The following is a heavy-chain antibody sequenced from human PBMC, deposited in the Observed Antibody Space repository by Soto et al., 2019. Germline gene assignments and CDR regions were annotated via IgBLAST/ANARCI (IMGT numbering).Heavy chain of an antibody. D-gene: IGHD1-1*01. V-gene: IGHV3-15*01. CDR1: LLNFNIAW. CDR3: TTMNDRDAFDV. Sequence: EEQLVESGGDLVERGGSLRLSCAASLLNFNIAWLSWVRQAPGKGLEWVGRIKNNADGGATDNSAPVKDRFIISRDDSKSTLDLQMNSLKIEDTAMYYCTTMNDRDAFDVWGQGTMVTVSS. CDR2: IKNNADGGAT. J-gene: IGHJ3*01.